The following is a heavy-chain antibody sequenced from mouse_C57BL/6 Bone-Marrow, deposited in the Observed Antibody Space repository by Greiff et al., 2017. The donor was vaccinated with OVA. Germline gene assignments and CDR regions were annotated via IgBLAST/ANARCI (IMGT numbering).Heavy chain of an antibody. D-gene: IGHD2-2*01. V-gene: IGHV1-69*01. CDR3: ARMVRDWFAY. CDR2: IDPSDSYT. CDR1: GYTFTSYW. J-gene: IGHJ3*01. Sequence: QVQLQQPGAELVMPGASVKLSCKASGYTFTSYWLHWVKQRPGQGLEWIGEIDPSDSYTNYNQKFKGKSTLTVDKSSSTAYMQLSSLTSEDSAVYYCARMVRDWFAYWGQGTLVTVSA.